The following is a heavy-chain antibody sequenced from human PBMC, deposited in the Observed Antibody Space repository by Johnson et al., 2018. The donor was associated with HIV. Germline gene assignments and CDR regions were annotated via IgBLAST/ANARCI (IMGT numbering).Heavy chain of an antibody. CDR2: IYSGDTT. CDR3: TTDPWGSDAFDI. J-gene: IGHJ3*02. CDR1: GFTVNGNY. D-gene: IGHD7-27*01. Sequence: EVQLVESGGGLVQPGGSLRLSCAVSGFTVNGNYISWVRQAPGKGLEWVSVIYSGDTTYYADSVKGRFTISRDTSKNTLYLQMNSLKTEDTAVYYCTTDPWGSDAFDIWGQGTMVTVSS. V-gene: IGHV3-66*01.